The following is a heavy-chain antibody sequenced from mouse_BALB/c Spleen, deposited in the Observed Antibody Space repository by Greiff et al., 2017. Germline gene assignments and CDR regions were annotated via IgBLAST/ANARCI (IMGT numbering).Heavy chain of an antibody. CDR2: ISDGGSYT. V-gene: IGHV5-4*02. J-gene: IGHJ4*01. D-gene: IGHD2-1*01. Sequence: EVKLVESGGGLVKPGGSLKLSCAASGFTFSDYYMYWVRQTPEKRLEWVATISDGGSYTYYPDSVKGRFTISRDNAKNNLYLQMSSLKSEDTAMYYCARVEDGNLRYYAMDYWGQGTSVTVSS. CDR1: GFTFSDYY. CDR3: ARVEDGNLRYYAMDY.